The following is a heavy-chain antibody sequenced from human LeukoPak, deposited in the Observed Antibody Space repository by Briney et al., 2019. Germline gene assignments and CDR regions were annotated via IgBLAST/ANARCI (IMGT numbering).Heavy chain of an antibody. CDR1: GFTSSNYN. J-gene: IGHJ4*02. Sequence: PGGSLRLSCAASGFTSSNYNMNWVRQAPGKGLEWVSSISSGSNYIYYADSVKGRFTISRDNAKNSLYLQMNSLRADDAAVYYCARDLRLWGQGTLVTVSS. V-gene: IGHV3-21*01. CDR2: ISSGSNYI. CDR3: ARDLRL.